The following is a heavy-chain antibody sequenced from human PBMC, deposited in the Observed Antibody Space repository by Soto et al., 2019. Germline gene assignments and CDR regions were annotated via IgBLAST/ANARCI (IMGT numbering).Heavy chain of an antibody. J-gene: IGHJ4*02. V-gene: IGHV1-3*01. D-gene: IGHD3-9*01. CDR3: ARPRTPFDWLLWNYYFDY. CDR2: INAGNGNT. CDR1: GYTFTSYA. Sequence: GASVKVSCKASGYTFTSYAMHWVRQAPGQRLEWMGWINAGNGNTKYSQKFQGRVTITRDTSASTAYMELSSLRSEDTAVYYCARPRTPFDWLLWNYYFDYWGQGTLVTVSS.